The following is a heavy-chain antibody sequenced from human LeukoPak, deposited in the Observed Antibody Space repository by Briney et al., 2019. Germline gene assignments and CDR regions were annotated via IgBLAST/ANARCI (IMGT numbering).Heavy chain of an antibody. J-gene: IGHJ5*02. CDR3: ARDPTGTTPNWFDP. CDR2: INPNSGGT. V-gene: IGHV1-2*02. Sequence: EASVKVSCKASGYTFTGYYMHWVRQAPGQGLEWMGWINPNSGGTNYAQKFQGRVTMTRDTSISIAYMELSRLRSDDTAVYYCARDPTGTTPNWFDPWGQGTLVTVSS. CDR1: GYTFTGYY. D-gene: IGHD1-7*01.